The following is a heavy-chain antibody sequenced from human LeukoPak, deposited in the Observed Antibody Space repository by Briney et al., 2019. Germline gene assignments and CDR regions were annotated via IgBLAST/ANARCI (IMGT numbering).Heavy chain of an antibody. Sequence: SQTLSLTCTVSGGSISSGGYYWSWIRQHPGKGLEGIGYIYYSGSTYYNPSLKSRVTISVDTSKNQFSLKLSSVTAADTAVYFCARGAMVAATRSYYYGMDVWGQGTTVTVSS. D-gene: IGHD2-15*01. V-gene: IGHV4-30-4*08. CDR1: GGSISSGGYY. CDR2: IYYSGST. J-gene: IGHJ6*02. CDR3: ARGAMVAATRSYYYGMDV.